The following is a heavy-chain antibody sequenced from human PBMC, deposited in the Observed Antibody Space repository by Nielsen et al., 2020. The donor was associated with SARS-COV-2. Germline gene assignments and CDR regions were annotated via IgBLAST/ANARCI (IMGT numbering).Heavy chain of an antibody. CDR3: ARLNRRILTPLALASLRFDF. CDR1: GGSISSGGYY. CDR2: IYYSGST. V-gene: IGHV4-31*03. Sequence: SETLPLTCTVSGGSISSGGYYWSWIRQHPGRGLEWIGYIYYSGSTYYNPSLKSRVTISVDKSKNQFSLRVTSVTAADTAVYYCARLNRRILTPLALASLRFDFWGQGALVTVSS. D-gene: IGHD3-3*02. J-gene: IGHJ4*02.